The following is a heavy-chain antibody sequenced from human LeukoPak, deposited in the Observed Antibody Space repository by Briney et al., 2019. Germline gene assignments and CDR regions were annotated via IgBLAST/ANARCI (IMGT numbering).Heavy chain of an antibody. CDR2: ISTRDNPS. CDR3: ARGAINRGSYDAYFDY. Sequence: GGSLRLSCAASGFTFNFYAMYWVRQAPGKGLDRDSHISTRDNPSYTDSAKGRFTIPRDNAKNSLYLQMDNLRAEDTAVYYCARGAINRGSYDAYFDYWGQGTLVTVSS. CDR1: GFTFNFYA. J-gene: IGHJ4*02. D-gene: IGHD1-26*01. V-gene: IGHV3-48*01.